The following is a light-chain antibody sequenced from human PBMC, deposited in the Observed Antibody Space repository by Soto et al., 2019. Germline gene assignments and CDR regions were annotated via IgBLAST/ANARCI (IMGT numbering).Light chain of an antibody. V-gene: IGKV1-12*01. Sequence: DIQMTQSPSSVSASIGDRVTVTCRASQGISNCLAWYQQKPGKAPKFLISAASSLQSGVPSRFSGSGSGTDFTLTISSMQPEDFATYYCQQAYSFPITFGQGTRLEIK. J-gene: IGKJ5*01. CDR1: QGISNC. CDR3: QQAYSFPIT. CDR2: AAS.